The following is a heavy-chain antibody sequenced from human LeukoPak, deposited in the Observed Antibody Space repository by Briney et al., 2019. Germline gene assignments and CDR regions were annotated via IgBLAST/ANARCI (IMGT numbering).Heavy chain of an antibody. V-gene: IGHV3-48*04. J-gene: IGHJ6*03. CDR3: ASGGPCSSTNYYYYCYMDV. Sequence: GGSLTLSCGPYGFRFSTYAINWVRQAPRKGLEWLSYISGSSNTIFYADSVKGRFPVYRDNAKNSLHLQMNSLRTEDTAVYFCASGGPCSSTNYYYYCYMDVWGKGTAVTVSS. CDR2: ISGSSNTI. CDR1: GFRFSTYA. D-gene: IGHD2-2*01.